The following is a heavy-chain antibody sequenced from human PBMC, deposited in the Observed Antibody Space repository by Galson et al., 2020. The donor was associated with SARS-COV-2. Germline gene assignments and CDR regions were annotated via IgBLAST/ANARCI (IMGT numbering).Heavy chain of an antibody. D-gene: IGHD3-16*01. J-gene: IGHJ4*02. CDR3: VKREGGSPTL. Sequence: QAGRSLRLSCAASGFTFSAYAMAWVRQAPGQGPEWVSAVGGRCERTDSADAVKGRFTISRDNSKNTLYLQMNSLRAEDTAIYYCVKREGGSPTLWGQGTLVTVSS. V-gene: IGHV3-23*01. CDR1: GFTFSAYA. CDR2: VGGRCERT.